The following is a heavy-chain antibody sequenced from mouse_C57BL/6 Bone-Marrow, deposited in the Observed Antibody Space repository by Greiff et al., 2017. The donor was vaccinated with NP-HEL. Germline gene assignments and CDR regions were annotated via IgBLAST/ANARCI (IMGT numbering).Heavy chain of an antibody. V-gene: IGHV1-81*01. Sequence: VQLQQSGAELARPGASVKLSCKASGYTFTSYGISWVKQRTGQGLEWIGEIYPRSGNTYYNEKFKGKATLTADKSSSTAYMELRSLTSEDSAVFFCARFLGIYGYDYWGQGTTLTVSS. D-gene: IGHD2-2*01. CDR3: ARFLGIYGYDY. J-gene: IGHJ2*01. CDR2: IYPRSGNT. CDR1: GYTFTSYG.